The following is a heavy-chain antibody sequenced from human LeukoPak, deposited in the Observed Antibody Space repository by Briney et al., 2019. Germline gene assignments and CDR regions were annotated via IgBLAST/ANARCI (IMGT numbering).Heavy chain of an antibody. CDR3: ARTQDYFDTTRYFDY. CDR1: GYTFTSNY. D-gene: IGHD3-22*01. CDR2: ISGYNDAT. Sequence: GASVKVSCKASGYTFTSNYMTWVRQAPGQGLEWMGWISGYNDATNYAQKFQGRVTMTTDTSTSTAYMELRSLRSDDTAIYYCARTQDYFDTTRYFDYWGQGTLVTVSS. J-gene: IGHJ4*02. V-gene: IGHV1-18*01.